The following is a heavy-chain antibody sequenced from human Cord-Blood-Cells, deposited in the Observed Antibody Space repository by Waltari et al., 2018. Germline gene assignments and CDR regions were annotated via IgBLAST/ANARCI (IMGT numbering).Heavy chain of an antibody. J-gene: IGHJ6*02. D-gene: IGHD6-13*01. Sequence: QVQLVQSGAEVNKPGASVKVSCKASGYTFTSYDINWVRPATGPGLEWMGWMNPNRGNTGYAQKFQGRVTMTRNTSISTAYMELSSLRSEDTAVYYCGYSSSWYDYYYGMDVWGQGTTVTVSS. CDR2: MNPNRGNT. CDR3: GYSSSWYDYYYGMDV. CDR1: GYTFTSYD. V-gene: IGHV1-8*01.